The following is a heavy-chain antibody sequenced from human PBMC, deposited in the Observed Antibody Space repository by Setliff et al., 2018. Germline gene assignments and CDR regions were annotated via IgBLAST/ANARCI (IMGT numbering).Heavy chain of an antibody. J-gene: IGHJ6*03. CDR3: ARAISGWYSAYYYYMDV. V-gene: IGHV4-61*09. CDR2: VYVGGNT. D-gene: IGHD6-19*01. Sequence: PSETLSLTCNVSGVSIANTASYWSWIRQPAGKTLEWIGQVYVGGNTYYNPSLKSRVTISVDTSKNQFSLKLSSVTATDTAVYYCARAISGWYSAYYYYMDVWGKGTTVTVSS. CDR1: GVSIANTASY.